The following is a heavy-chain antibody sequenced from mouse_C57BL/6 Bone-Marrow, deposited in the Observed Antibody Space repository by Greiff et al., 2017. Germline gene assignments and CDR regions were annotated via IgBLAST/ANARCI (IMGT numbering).Heavy chain of an antibody. CDR2: ISDGGSYT. V-gene: IGHV5-4*01. J-gene: IGHJ2*01. CDR3: ARELRTYFDY. Sequence: EVKLMESGGGLVKPGGSLKLSCAASGFTFSSYAMSWVRQTPEKRLEWVATISDGGSYTYYPDNVKGRFTISRENAKNNLYLQMSHLKSEDTAMYYCARELRTYFDYWGQGTTLTVSS. D-gene: IGHD1-1*01. CDR1: GFTFSSYA.